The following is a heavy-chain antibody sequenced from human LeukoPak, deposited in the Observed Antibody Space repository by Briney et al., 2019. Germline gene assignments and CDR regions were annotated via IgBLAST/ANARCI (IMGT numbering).Heavy chain of an antibody. Sequence: PSETLSLTCTASGGSISSYYWSWIRQPPGKGLEWIGYIYYSGSTNYNPSLKSRVTISIDTSKNQFSLKLSSVTAADTAVYYCASSYYYYGMDVWGQGTTVTVSS. V-gene: IGHV4-59*01. CDR1: GGSISSYY. CDR3: ASSYYYYGMDV. CDR2: IYYSGST. J-gene: IGHJ6*02.